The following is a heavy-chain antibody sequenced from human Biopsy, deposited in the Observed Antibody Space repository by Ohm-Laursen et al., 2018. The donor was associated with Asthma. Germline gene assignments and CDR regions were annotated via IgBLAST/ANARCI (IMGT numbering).Heavy chain of an antibody. CDR1: GFSFSDYY. V-gene: IGHV3-11*04. J-gene: IGHJ4*02. CDR3: ATLSWYASQY. Sequence: SLRLSCTASGFSFSDYYMTWMRQAPGKGLEWVYSISSSGSTKYPAESVQGRFTISRDNAQKSLFLQMSSLRGEDTAIYYCATLSWYASQYWGQGTLVTVSS. CDR2: ISSSGSTK. D-gene: IGHD2-2*01.